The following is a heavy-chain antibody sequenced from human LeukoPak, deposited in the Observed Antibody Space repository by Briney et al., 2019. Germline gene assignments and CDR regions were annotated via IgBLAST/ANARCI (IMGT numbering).Heavy chain of an antibody. V-gene: IGHV4-34*01. D-gene: IGHD6-13*01. CDR1: GGFFSGYY. Sequence: SETLSLTCAVYGGFFSGYYWSWIRLPPGKGLEWIGEINHSGSTNYNPSLKSRVTISVDTSKNQFSLKLSSVTAADTAVYYCARRGKVSSSWYFDYYYMDVWGKGTTVTVSS. CDR3: ARRGKVSSSWYFDYYYMDV. CDR2: INHSGST. J-gene: IGHJ6*03.